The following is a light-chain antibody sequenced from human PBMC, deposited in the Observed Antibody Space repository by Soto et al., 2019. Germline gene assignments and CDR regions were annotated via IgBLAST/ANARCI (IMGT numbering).Light chain of an antibody. Sequence: QSALTQPASVSGSPGQSITISCTGTSSDVGAYNYVSWYQQHPGKVPKLMIYDVSDRPSAVSNRFSGSKSGNTASLTISGLQAEDEADYYCRSFTRSNSYVFGTGTKLTVL. V-gene: IGLV2-14*03. CDR1: SSDVGAYNY. CDR3: RSFTRSNSYV. J-gene: IGLJ1*01. CDR2: DVS.